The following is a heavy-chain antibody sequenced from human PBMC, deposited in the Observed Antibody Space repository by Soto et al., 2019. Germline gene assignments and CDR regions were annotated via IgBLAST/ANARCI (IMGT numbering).Heavy chain of an antibody. J-gene: IGHJ4*02. CDR2: INAGNGNT. D-gene: IGHD3-22*01. Sequence: ASVKVSCKASGYTFTSYAMHWVRHSPGPRLEWMGWINAGNGNTKYSQKFQGRVTITRDTSASTAYMELSSLRSEDTAVYYCAYDSRGYYSFEYWGQGTLVTVTS. V-gene: IGHV1-3*01. CDR1: GYTFTSYA. CDR3: AYDSRGYYSFEY.